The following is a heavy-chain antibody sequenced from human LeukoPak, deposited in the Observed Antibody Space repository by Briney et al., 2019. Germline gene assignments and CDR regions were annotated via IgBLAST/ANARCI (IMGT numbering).Heavy chain of an antibody. CDR2: ISNDGDT. CDR1: GFTVSSNY. Sequence: PGGSLRLSCAASGFTVSSNYMSWVCQGPGKGLECVSVISNDGDTYYADSVKGRFTISRDTSKNTVSLQMNSLRAEDTAVYYCAGDKTTGGWYEFDYWGQGTLVTVSS. V-gene: IGHV3-53*01. CDR3: AGDKTTGGWYEFDY. J-gene: IGHJ4*02. D-gene: IGHD6-19*01.